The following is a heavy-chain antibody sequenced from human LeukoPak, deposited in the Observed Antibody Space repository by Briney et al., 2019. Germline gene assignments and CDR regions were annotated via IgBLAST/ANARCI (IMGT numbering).Heavy chain of an antibody. CDR3: ARDIVVVPAAIPPPRNYYYYYGMDV. V-gene: IGHV1-18*01. Sequence: ASLKDSCKASGYTFTSYGISWVRQAPGQRLEWMGWISAYNGNTNYAQKLQGRVTMNTDTSTSTAYMELRSLRSDDTAVYYCARDIVVVPAAIPPPRNYYYYYGMDVWGQGTTVTVSS. J-gene: IGHJ6*02. CDR1: GYTFTSYG. CDR2: ISAYNGNT. D-gene: IGHD2-2*01.